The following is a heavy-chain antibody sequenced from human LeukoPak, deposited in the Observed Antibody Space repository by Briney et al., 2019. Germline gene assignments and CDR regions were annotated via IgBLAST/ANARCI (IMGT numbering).Heavy chain of an antibody. D-gene: IGHD4-23*01. CDR2: IKQVGSEK. CDR1: GFTFSSYW. J-gene: IGHJ3*02. CDR3: ARDRGGLTTVVTSGLAFDI. V-gene: IGHV3-7*01. Sequence: GGSLRLSCAASGFTFSSYWMSWVRQAPGKGVEWVANIKQVGSEKYYVASAKGRFTISRDNAKNSLYLQMNSLRAEDTAVYYCARDRGGLTTVVTSGLAFDIWGQGTMVTVSS.